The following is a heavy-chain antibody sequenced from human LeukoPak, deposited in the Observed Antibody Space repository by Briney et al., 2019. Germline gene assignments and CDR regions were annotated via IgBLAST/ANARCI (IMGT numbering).Heavy chain of an antibody. CDR3: ARGPVLYNVLLWFGGPGIEYYYGMDV. J-gene: IGHJ6*02. D-gene: IGHD3-10*01. V-gene: IGHV4-39*07. CDR1: GGSISSSSYY. CDR2: IYYSGST. Sequence: SETLSLTCTVSGGSISSSSYYWGWIRQPPGKGLEWIGSIYYSGSTYYNPSLKSRVTISVDTSKNQFSLKLSSVTAADTAVYYCARGPVLYNVLLWFGGPGIEYYYGMDVWGQGTTVTVSS.